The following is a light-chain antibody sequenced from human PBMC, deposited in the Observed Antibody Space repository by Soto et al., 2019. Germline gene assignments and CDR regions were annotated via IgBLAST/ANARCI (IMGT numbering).Light chain of an antibody. Sequence: EIVLTQSPAILSVSPGERATLSCRASQSISRNLAWYQQKPGQAPRLLMCRTSSRATGFPARFSGSGSGTELNLTISSLQSEDFRVYYCQQYNNWPRATFGGGTKVDI. CDR3: QQYNNWPRAT. CDR2: RTS. V-gene: IGKV3-15*01. J-gene: IGKJ4*01. CDR1: QSISRN.